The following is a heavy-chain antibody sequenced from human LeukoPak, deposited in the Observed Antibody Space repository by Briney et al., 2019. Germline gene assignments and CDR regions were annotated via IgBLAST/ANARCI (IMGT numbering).Heavy chain of an antibody. CDR2: IKSKTDGGTT. CDR3: TTTPYGSGSSPPGY. Sequence: PGGSLRLSCAASGFTFSNAWMSWVRQAPGKGLEWVGRIKSKTDGGTTDYAAPVKGRFTISRDDSKNTLYLQMNSLKTEDTAVYYCTTTPYGSGSSPPGYWGQGTLVTVSS. D-gene: IGHD3-10*01. CDR1: GFTFSNAW. J-gene: IGHJ4*02. V-gene: IGHV3-15*01.